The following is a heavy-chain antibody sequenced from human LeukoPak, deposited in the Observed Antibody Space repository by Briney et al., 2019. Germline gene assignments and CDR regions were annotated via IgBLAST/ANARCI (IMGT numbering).Heavy chain of an antibody. V-gene: IGHV3-21*01. CDR3: ARGYGSGSYGGPGFDY. Sequence: GGSLRLSCAASGFTFSSYSMNWVRQALGKGLEWVSSISSSSSYIQYADSVKGRFTISRDNAKNSLYLQMNSLRAEDTAVYYCARGYGSGSYGGPGFDYWGQGTLVTVSS. CDR2: ISSSSSYI. D-gene: IGHD3-10*01. J-gene: IGHJ4*02. CDR1: GFTFSSYS.